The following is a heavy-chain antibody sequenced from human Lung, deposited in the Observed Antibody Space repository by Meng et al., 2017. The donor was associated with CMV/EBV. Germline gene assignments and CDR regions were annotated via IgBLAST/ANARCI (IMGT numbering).Heavy chain of an antibody. CDR3: ARDRSHSYYYYGMDV. J-gene: IGHJ6*02. V-gene: IGHV4-31*03. CDR1: GGSISSGGYY. Sequence: TLSLXCTVSGGSISSGGYYWSWIRQHPGKGLEWIGYIYYSGSTYYNPSLKSRVTISVDTSKNQFSLKLSSVTAADTAVYYCARDRSHSYYYYGMDVWAQGPRSTSP. CDR2: IYYSGST.